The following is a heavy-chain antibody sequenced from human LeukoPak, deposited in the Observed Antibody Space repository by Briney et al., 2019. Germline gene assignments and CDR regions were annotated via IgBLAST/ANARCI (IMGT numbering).Heavy chain of an antibody. CDR1: GFTFSSYA. D-gene: IGHD2-2*01. V-gene: IGHV3-30*01. CDR2: ISYDGSNK. Sequence: GGSLRLSCAASGFTFSSYAMSWVRQAPGKGLEWVAVISYDGSNKYYADSVKGRFTISRDNSKNTLYLQMNSLRAEDTAVYYCARSYARVDWFDPWGQGTLVTVSS. CDR3: ARSYARVDWFDP. J-gene: IGHJ5*02.